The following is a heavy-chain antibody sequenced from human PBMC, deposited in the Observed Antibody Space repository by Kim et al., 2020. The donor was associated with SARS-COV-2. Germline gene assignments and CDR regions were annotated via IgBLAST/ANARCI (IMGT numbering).Heavy chain of an antibody. CDR3: ARVSGSYLNYYFPMDV. V-gene: IGHV3-9*01. D-gene: IGHD1-26*01. Sequence: GGSLRLSCVASGFTFDNYAMHWVRQAPGKGLEWVSGISWNSDRTSYADSVRGRFTISRDDAKNSLYLHMNSLRPEVTALYYCARVSGSYLNYYFPMDVWGKGTTVTVSS. CDR1: GFTFDNYA. J-gene: IGHJ6*04. CDR2: ISWNSDRT.